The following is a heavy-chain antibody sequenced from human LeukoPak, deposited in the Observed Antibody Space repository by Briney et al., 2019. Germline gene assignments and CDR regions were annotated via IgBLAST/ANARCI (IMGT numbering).Heavy chain of an antibody. V-gene: IGHV3-30*04. CDR2: ISYDGSNK. Sequence: GGSLRLSCAASGFTFSSYAMHWVRQAPGKGLEWVAVISYDGSNKYYADSVKGRFTISRDNSKNTLYLQMNSLRAEDTAVYYCARGGLSGVVPAATDYWGQGTLVTVSS. J-gene: IGHJ4*02. CDR1: GFTFSSYA. CDR3: ARGGLSGVVPAATDY. D-gene: IGHD2-2*01.